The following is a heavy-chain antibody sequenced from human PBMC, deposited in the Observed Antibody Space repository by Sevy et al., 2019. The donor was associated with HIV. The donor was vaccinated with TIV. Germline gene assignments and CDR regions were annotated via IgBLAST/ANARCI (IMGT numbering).Heavy chain of an antibody. CDR1: GFTFSSYG. D-gene: IGHD3-22*01. V-gene: IGHV3-30*18. CDR3: AKDLLGDYYDSSGVLDY. Sequence: GGSLRLSCAASGFTFSSYGMHWVRQAPGKGLEWVAVISYDGSDKFYADSVKGRFTISRDNSKNTMYLQMNSLGPEDAAVYYCAKDLLGDYYDSSGVLDYWGQGTLVTVSS. J-gene: IGHJ4*02. CDR2: ISYDGSDK.